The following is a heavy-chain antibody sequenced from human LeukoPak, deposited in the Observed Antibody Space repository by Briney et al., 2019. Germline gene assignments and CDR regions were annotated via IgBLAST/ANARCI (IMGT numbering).Heavy chain of an antibody. CDR3: ARSPSTVITHYFDY. CDR1: GGSISSGDYY. CDR2: IYYTGST. J-gene: IGHJ4*02. D-gene: IGHD4-23*01. V-gene: IGHV4-30-4*08. Sequence: PSETLSLTCTVSGGSISSGDYYWSWIRQPPGKGLEWIGYIYYTGSTYYNPSLKSRVTISVDTSKNQFSLKLSSVTAADTAVYYCARSPSTVITHYFDYWGQGILVTVSS.